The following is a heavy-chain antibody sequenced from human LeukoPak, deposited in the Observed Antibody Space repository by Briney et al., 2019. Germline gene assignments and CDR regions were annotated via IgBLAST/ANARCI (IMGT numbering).Heavy chain of an antibody. V-gene: IGHV4-4*07. D-gene: IGHD5-18*01. CDR2: IYTSGST. CDR3: AIDTYIYGSSAYYFDY. Sequence: SETLSLTCTFSGGSITSYYWSWIRQPAGKGLEWIGRIYTSGSTNYNPSLKSRVTMSVDTSKNQFSLKLTSVTAADTAVYYCAIDTYIYGSSAYYFDYRGQGTLVTVSS. CDR1: GGSITSYY. J-gene: IGHJ4*02.